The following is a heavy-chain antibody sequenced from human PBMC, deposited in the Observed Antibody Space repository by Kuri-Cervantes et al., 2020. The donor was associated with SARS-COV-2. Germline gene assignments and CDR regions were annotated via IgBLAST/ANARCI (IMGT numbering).Heavy chain of an antibody. J-gene: IGHJ6*02. V-gene: IGHV3-48*01. CDR2: ISSSSSTI. CDR1: GFTFSSYS. D-gene: IGHD5-24*01. Sequence: GESLKISCAASGFTFSSYSMNWVRQAPGKGLEWVSYISSSSSTIYYADSVKGRFTISRDNAKNSLYLQMNSLRAEDTAVYYCARDHRDGYNWSSFFGGMDVWGQGTTVTVSS. CDR3: ARDHRDGYNWSSFFGGMDV.